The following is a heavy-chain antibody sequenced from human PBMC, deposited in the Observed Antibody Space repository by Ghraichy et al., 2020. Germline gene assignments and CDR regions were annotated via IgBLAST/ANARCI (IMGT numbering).Heavy chain of an antibody. CDR2: ISSNGDST. D-gene: IGHD2-2*01. V-gene: IGHV3-64D*06. Sequence: GESLNISCSASGLTLSSNGMHWVRQAPGKGLEYVSSISSNGDSTYHADSVKGRFTISRDNSKDTVYLQMSSLRTEDTAVYYCVKGGRFTSGWYDSWGQGTLVTVSS. J-gene: IGHJ5*01. CDR3: VKGGRFTSGWYDS. CDR1: GLTLSSNG.